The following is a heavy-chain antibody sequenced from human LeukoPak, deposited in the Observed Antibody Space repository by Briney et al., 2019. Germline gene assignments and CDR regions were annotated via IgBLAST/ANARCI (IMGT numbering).Heavy chain of an antibody. D-gene: IGHD3-9*01. J-gene: IGHJ4*02. CDR3: ARQRDYILIGYSYYIDY. CDR2: IYTSGST. V-gene: IGHV4-4*09. Sequence: SETLSLTCTVSGGSISSYYWSWIRQPPGKGLEWIGCIYTSGSTKYNPSLKNRVTISVDTSKNPFLLELSSVTAADTAVYYLARQRDYILIGYSYYIDYWGQGTLVTVSS. CDR1: GGSISSYY.